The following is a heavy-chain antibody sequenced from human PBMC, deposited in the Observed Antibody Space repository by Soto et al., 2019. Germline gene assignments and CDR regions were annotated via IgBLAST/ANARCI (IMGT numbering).Heavy chain of an antibody. D-gene: IGHD2-2*01. CDR3: AREDIVVVPAATVRWFDP. CDR2: IIPIFGTA. CDR1: GGTFSSYA. Sequence: GASVKVSCKASGGTFSSYAISWVRQAPGQGLEWMGGIIPIFGTANYAQKFQGRVTITADESTSTAYMELSSLRSEDTAVYYCAREDIVVVPAATVRWFDPWGQGTLVTVYS. J-gene: IGHJ5*02. V-gene: IGHV1-69*13.